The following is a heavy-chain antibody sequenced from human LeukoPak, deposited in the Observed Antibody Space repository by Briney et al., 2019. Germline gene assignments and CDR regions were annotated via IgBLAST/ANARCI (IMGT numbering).Heavy chain of an antibody. Sequence: GGSRRLSCAASGLTVSSSFLAWVRQDPGRGLEWVSIIYAIGTTSYADSVKGRFTISRDNAKNTLYLQMNKLRAEDTAVYYCVRGTATHNFDRWGQGTLVSVSS. CDR3: VRGTATHNFDR. V-gene: IGHV3-53*01. CDR2: IYAIGTT. J-gene: IGHJ4*02. CDR1: GLTVSSSF.